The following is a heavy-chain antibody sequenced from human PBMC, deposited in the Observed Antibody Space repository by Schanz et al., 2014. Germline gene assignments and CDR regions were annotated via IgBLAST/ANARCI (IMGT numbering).Heavy chain of an antibody. CDR3: ARDGEAAAGCDY. Sequence: QVQLVQSGAEVKKPGVSVKVSCKASGYTFTTYYIHWVRQAPGQGLEWMGIINPSGGSTSYAQKFQGRVTMTRDTSTSTVYMELSSLRSEDTAVYYCARDGEAAAGCDYWGQGTLVTGSS. J-gene: IGHJ4*02. V-gene: IGHV1-46*03. D-gene: IGHD6-13*01. CDR1: GYTFTTYY. CDR2: INPSGGST.